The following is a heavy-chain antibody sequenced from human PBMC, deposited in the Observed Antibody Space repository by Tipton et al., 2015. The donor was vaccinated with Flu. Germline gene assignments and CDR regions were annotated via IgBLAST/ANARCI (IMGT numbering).Heavy chain of an antibody. D-gene: IGHD3-10*01. Sequence: TLSLTCTVSGGSLSSYYWSWIRQPAGKGLEWIGRMYTSGSTNYNPSLKSRLTMSVDASKQQFSLKLSSVTAADTAVYYCARGSGSGTFMIFDHWGQGTLVTVSS. CDR1: GGSLSSYY. CDR3: ARGSGSGTFMIFDH. V-gene: IGHV4-4*07. CDR2: MYTSGST. J-gene: IGHJ4*02.